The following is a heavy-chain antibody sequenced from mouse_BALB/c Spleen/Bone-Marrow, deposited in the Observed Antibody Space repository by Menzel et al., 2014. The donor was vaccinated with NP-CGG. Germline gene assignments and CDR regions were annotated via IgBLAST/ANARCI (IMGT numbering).Heavy chain of an antibody. J-gene: IGHJ2*01. V-gene: IGHV14-3*02. Sequence: VQLQQPGAELVKPGASVKLSCTASGFNIKDTYMHWVKQRPEQGLEWIGRIDPANGDTKYDPKFQGKATITADTSSNTAYLQLSSLTSEDTAVYYCATDSSGYLDYWGQGTTLTVSS. D-gene: IGHD3-2*01. CDR2: IDPANGDT. CDR1: GFNIKDTY. CDR3: ATDSSGYLDY.